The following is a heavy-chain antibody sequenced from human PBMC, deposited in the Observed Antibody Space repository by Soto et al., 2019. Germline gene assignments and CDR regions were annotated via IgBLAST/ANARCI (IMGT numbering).Heavy chain of an antibody. CDR1: GGSISRDDYY. CDR2: IYYNGST. V-gene: IGHV4-30-4*01. J-gene: IGHJ6*02. Sequence: SETLSLTCTVSGGSISRDDYYWSWIRQPPGKGLEWIGNIYYNGSTNYNPSLKSRLTISADTSNNQFSLKLTSVTAADTAVYFCARDLPKDYYYGMDVWGQGTTVTVSS. CDR3: ARDLPKDYYYGMDV.